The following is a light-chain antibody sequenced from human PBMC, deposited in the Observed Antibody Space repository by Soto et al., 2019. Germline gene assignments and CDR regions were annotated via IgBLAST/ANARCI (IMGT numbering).Light chain of an antibody. J-gene: IGKJ2*03. CDR2: GTS. CDR1: ESVSSGL. CDR3: QRYGTSRGS. Sequence: IVLTQSPDTLSLSPGERATLSCRASESVSSGLLAWYQQKPGQAPRLLIYGTSHRAGGIPGRFSGSGSGTDFTLTISRLEPEDFAVYYCQRYGTSRGSFGQGTKLEIK. V-gene: IGKV3-20*01.